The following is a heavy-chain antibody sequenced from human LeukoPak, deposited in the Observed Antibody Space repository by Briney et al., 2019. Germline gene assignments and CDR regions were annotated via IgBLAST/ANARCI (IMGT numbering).Heavy chain of an antibody. CDR1: GGSLSGYY. J-gene: IGHJ4*02. CDR3: ARGAAGVEYTLPFDH. CDR2: IGHSGTT. V-gene: IGHV4-34*01. D-gene: IGHD3-3*01. Sequence: PSETLSLTCDVYGGSLSGYYWSWIRQSPEKGLQWIGEIGHSGTTNFNPSLKSLVSMSVDTSKNQFSLKLTSVTAADTAMYYCARGAAGVEYTLPFDHWGQGALVTISS.